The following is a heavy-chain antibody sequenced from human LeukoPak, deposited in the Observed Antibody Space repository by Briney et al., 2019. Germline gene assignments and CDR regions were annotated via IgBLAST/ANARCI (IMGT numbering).Heavy chain of an antibody. J-gene: IGHJ4*02. V-gene: IGHV4-39*07. CDR1: GGSVSSSSYY. CDR3: AREYCTGGSCLITY. Sequence: SETLSLTCSVSGGSVSSSSYYWGWVRQPPGKGLEWIGSFHYSGSTYYNPSLKSRVTISVDTSKNQFSLKLSSVTAADTAVYYCAREYCTGGSCLITYWGQGTLVTVSS. D-gene: IGHD2-15*01. CDR2: FHYSGST.